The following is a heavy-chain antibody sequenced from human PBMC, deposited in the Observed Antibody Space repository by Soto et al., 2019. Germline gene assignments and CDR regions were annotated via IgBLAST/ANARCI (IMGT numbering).Heavy chain of an antibody. V-gene: IGHV4-39*01. D-gene: IGHD2-15*01. CDR2: VDDSGGT. Sequence: SETLSLTCTVSGGSISSSSYFWGWVRQPPGKGLEWVGSVDDSGGTSYNPSLKSRVTISLDTSKNQFSLRLSSVTAADTAVYYCARHPRLSVAATLYYFDYWGQGTLVTVSS. CDR3: ARHPRLSVAATLYYFDY. CDR1: GGSISSSSYF. J-gene: IGHJ4*02.